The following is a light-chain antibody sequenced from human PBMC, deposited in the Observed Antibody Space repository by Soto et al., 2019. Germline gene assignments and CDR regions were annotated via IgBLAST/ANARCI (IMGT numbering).Light chain of an antibody. CDR3: QHLDSYST. CDR1: QGISSY. J-gene: IGKJ5*01. Sequence: DIQLTQSPSFLSASVGDRVTITCRASQGISSYLAWYQQKTGKAPNLLIYAASTLQSGVPSSFSSSGSGTEFTLTSSILQAEDFATYFCQHLDSYSTFGQGTRLQIK. CDR2: AAS. V-gene: IGKV1-9*01.